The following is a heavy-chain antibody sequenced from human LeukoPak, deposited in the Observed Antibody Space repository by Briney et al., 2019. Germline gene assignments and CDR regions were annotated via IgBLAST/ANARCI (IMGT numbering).Heavy chain of an antibody. CDR1: GFTFSSYY. Sequence: GGSLRLSCAASGFTFSSYYMSWIRQAPGKGLECVSYISSSDITIYYADSVKGRFTISRDNAKNSLYLQMNSLRAEGTAVYYCARTAHPVRNYFDYWGQGTLVTVSS. CDR2: ISSSDITI. J-gene: IGHJ4*02. D-gene: IGHD2-2*01. V-gene: IGHV3-11*01. CDR3: ARTAHPVRNYFDY.